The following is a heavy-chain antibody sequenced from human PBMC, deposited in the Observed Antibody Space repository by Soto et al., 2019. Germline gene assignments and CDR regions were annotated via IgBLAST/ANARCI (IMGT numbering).Heavy chain of an antibody. CDR3: ARCNYCSGGSCYSAYFDY. J-gene: IGHJ4*02. CDR2: INHSGST. Sequence: PETLSLTCAVYGGSFSGYYWSWIRQPPGKGLEWIGEINHSGSTNYNPSLKSRVTISVDTSKNQFSLKLSSVTAADTAVYYCARCNYCSGGSCYSAYFDYWGQGTLVTVSS. D-gene: IGHD2-15*01. V-gene: IGHV4-34*01. CDR1: GGSFSGYY.